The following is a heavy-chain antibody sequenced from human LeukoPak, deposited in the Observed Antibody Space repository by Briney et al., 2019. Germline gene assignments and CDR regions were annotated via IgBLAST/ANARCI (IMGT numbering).Heavy chain of an antibody. J-gene: IGHJ6*02. D-gene: IGHD4-17*01. CDR1: GFTFSSYA. CDR2: ISGSGGST. Sequence: PGGSLRLSCAASGFTFSSYAMSWVRQAPGKGLEWVSAISGSGGSTYYADSVKGRFTISRDNSKNTLYLQMNSLRAEDTAVYYCAKVVYGDTGYYYGMDVWGQGTTVTVS. CDR3: AKVVYGDTGYYYGMDV. V-gene: IGHV3-23*01.